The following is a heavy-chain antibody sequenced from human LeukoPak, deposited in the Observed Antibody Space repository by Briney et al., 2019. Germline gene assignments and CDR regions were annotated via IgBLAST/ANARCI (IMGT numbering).Heavy chain of an antibody. CDR1: GGSISNDSYY. CDR2: IYYSGST. V-gene: IGHV4-61*01. D-gene: IGHD5-12*01. CDR3: ARDESGSIDY. J-gene: IGHJ4*02. Sequence: SQTLSLTCTVSGGSISNDSYYWSWIRQPPGKGLEWIGYIYYSGSTNYNPSLKSRVTISVDTSKNQFSLKLSSVTAADTAVYYCARDESGSIDYWGQGTLVTVSS.